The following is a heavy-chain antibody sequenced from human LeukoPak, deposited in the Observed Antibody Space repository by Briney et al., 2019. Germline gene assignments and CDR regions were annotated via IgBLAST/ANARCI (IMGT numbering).Heavy chain of an antibody. CDR3: ARYSSSYYYYYGMDV. D-gene: IGHD6-6*01. CDR1: GGSFSGYY. Sequence: PSETLSLTCAVYGGSFSGYYWSWIRQPPGKGLEWIGEINHSGSTNYNPSLKSRVTISVDTSKNQFSLKLSSVTAADTAVYYCARYSSSYYYYYGMDVWGQGTTVTVSS. V-gene: IGHV4-34*01. CDR2: INHSGST. J-gene: IGHJ6*02.